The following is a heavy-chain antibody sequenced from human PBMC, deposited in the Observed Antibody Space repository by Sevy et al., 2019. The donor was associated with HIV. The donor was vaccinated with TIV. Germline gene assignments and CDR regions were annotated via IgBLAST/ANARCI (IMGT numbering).Heavy chain of an antibody. D-gene: IGHD3-3*01. CDR2: INSDGSIT. CDR3: AIDQFSYFDY. Sequence: GGSLRLSCATSGFTFTTYWMHWVRQSPGKGLVWVSRINSDGSITDYADSVKGRFTMSRDNAKNTLYLQMNSLRAEDTAVYYCAIDQFSYFDYWGQGTLVTVSS. V-gene: IGHV3-74*01. J-gene: IGHJ4*02. CDR1: GFTFTTYW.